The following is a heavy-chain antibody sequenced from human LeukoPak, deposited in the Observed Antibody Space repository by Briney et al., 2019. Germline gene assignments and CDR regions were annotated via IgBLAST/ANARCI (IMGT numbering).Heavy chain of an antibody. Sequence: PGGSLRLSCAASGFTFSNYAMSWVRQAPGKGLEWVSAISGSGDNTYYADSVKGRFTVSRDNSKNTLYVQMKSLRAEDTAVYYCAREEGSSRTNYFDYWGQGTLVTVSS. CDR2: ISGSGDNT. CDR1: GFTFSNYA. V-gene: IGHV3-23*01. J-gene: IGHJ4*02. CDR3: AREEGSSRTNYFDY. D-gene: IGHD6-13*01.